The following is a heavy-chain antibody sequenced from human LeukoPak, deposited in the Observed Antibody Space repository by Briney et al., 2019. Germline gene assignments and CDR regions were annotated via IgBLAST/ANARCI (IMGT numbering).Heavy chain of an antibody. CDR3: ARKFLGSRGYYLDY. D-gene: IGHD3-10*01. CDR1: GYTFSSYD. Sequence: ASVKVSCKASGYTFSSYDINWVRQATGQGLEWMGWMNPNSGNTGYAQKFQGRVNMTRNTSISTAYMELSSLRPEDTAVYYCARKFLGSRGYYLDYWGQGTLVTVSS. CDR2: MNPNSGNT. V-gene: IGHV1-8*01. J-gene: IGHJ4*02.